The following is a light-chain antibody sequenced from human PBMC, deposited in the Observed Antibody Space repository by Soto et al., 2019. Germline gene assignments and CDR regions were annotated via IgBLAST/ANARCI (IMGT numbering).Light chain of an antibody. CDR1: QRISNY. CDR2: ASS. J-gene: IGKJ4*01. V-gene: IGKV1-39*01. CDR3: QQSYSTPLT. Sequence: DIQLTQSPSSLSASVGDSSTISCRASQRISNYLNWYQQKLGKAPKLQIYASSTLQSGVPSRVSGSGSGTDFTLTISSLQPEDFAAYYCQQSYSTPLTFGGGTKVDIK.